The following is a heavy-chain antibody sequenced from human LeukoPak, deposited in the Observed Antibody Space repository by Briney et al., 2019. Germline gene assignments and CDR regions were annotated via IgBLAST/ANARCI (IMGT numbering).Heavy chain of an antibody. V-gene: IGHV4-61*02. CDR2: ISSGGNT. CDR1: GDSISSGDYY. Sequence: PSETLSLTCTVSGDSISSGDYYWSWIRKPAGKGLEWIGRISSGGNTNYNPSLKSRVTISVDTSKNQFSLKLSSVTAADTAVYYCAREGPLLGPARAGYSSESVFDYWGQGTLVTVSS. CDR3: AREGPLLGPARAGYSSESVFDY. J-gene: IGHJ4*02. D-gene: IGHD6-25*01.